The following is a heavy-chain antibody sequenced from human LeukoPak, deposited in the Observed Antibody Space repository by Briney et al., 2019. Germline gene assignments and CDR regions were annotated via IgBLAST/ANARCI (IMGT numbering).Heavy chain of an antibody. CDR2: MNPNSGNT. CDR1: GYTFTSYD. V-gene: IGHV1-8*01. D-gene: IGHD3-10*01. CDR3: ARIFYGSGSRNWFDP. Sequence: SVKVSCKASGYTFTSYDINWVRQATGQGLEWMGWMNPNSGNTGYAQKFQGRVTMTRDTSISTAYMELSSLRSEDTAVYYCARIFYGSGSRNWFDPWGQGTLVTVSS. J-gene: IGHJ5*02.